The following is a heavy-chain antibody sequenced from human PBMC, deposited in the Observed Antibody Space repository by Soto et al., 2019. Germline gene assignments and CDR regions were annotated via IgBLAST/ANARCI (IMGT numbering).Heavy chain of an antibody. Sequence: PGGSLRLSCAVSGFTFSNYAIHWVRQAPGKGLEWVSGISAGGSSTFYADSVKGRFTISRDNSMNTLYLHMNSLRAEDKAVYYCAKVYYSGTFPGAFDIWGQGTLVTVSS. D-gene: IGHD1-26*01. CDR1: GFTFSNYA. J-gene: IGHJ3*02. CDR2: ISAGGSST. CDR3: AKVYYSGTFPGAFDI. V-gene: IGHV3-23*01.